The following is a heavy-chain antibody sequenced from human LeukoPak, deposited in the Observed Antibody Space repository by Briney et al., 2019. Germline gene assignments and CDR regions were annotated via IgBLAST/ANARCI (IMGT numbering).Heavy chain of an antibody. CDR2: ISYDGSNK. V-gene: IGHV3-30-3*01. Sequence: GRSLRLSCAASGFTFSSYAMHWVRQAPGKGLEWVAVISYDGSNKYYADSVKGRFTISRDNARNTLYLQMRSLRADDTAVYYCARIGSNAALDYWGQGALVTVSS. CDR1: GFTFSSYA. CDR3: ARIGSNAALDY. J-gene: IGHJ4*02. D-gene: IGHD6-13*01.